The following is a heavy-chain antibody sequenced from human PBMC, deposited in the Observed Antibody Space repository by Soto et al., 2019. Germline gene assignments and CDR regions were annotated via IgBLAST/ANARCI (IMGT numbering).Heavy chain of an antibody. D-gene: IGHD3-9*01. CDR2: IYYSGST. V-gene: IGHV4-30-4*01. Sequence: TLSLTCTVSGDSIRSGNHYWSWIRQPPGKGLEWIVYIYYSGSTYYRPSLKRRVTISVDTSKNQFSLKLNSVTAADTAVHYCARVDILTVYGFMDVWGQGTTVTGSS. CDR3: ARVDILTVYGFMDV. J-gene: IGHJ6*02. CDR1: GDSIRSGNHY.